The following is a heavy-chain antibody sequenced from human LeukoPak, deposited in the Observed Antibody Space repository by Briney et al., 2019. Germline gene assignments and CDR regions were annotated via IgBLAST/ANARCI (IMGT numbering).Heavy chain of an antibody. CDR3: ARGSPVWLRAPLDAFDI. J-gene: IGHJ3*02. V-gene: IGHV3-30-3*01. D-gene: IGHD5-12*01. CDR2: ISYDGSNK. CDR1: GFTFSSYA. Sequence: PGRSLRLSCAASGFTFSSYAMHWVRQAPGKGLEWVAVISYDGSNKYYADSVKGRFTISRDNSKNTLYLQMNSLRAEDTAVYYCARGSPVWLRAPLDAFDIWGQGTMVTVSS.